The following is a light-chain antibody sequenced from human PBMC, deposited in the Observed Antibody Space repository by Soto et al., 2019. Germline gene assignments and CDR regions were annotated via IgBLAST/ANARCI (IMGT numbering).Light chain of an antibody. CDR1: SSDVGGYDY. Sequence: QSALTQPASVSGSPGQSITISCTGTSSDVGGYDYVPWYQQHPGKAPKFIIYEVSNRPSGVSNRFSGSKSGNTASLTISGLQAEDEADYYCSSYTSSVSYVFGTGTKLTVL. CDR3: SSYTSSVSYV. J-gene: IGLJ1*01. V-gene: IGLV2-14*01. CDR2: EVS.